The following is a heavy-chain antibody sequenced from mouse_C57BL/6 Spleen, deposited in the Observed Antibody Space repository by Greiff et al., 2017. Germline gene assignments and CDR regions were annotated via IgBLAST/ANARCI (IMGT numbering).Heavy chain of an antibody. CDR2: IHPSDSDT. D-gene: IGHD1-1*01. V-gene: IGHV1-74*01. Sequence: VQLQQPGAELVKPGASVKVSCKASGYTFTSYWMHWVKQRPGQGLEWIGGIHPSDSDTNYNQKFKGKATLTVDKSSSTAYMQLSSLTSEDSAVYYCAIDYYGSSYFDYWGQGTTLTVSS. CDR1: GYTFTSYW. J-gene: IGHJ2*01. CDR3: AIDYYGSSYFDY.